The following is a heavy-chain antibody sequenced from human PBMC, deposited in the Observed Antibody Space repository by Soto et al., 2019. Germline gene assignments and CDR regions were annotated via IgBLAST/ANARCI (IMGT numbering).Heavy chain of an antibody. CDR3: ARSPGGYYID. J-gene: IGHJ3*01. V-gene: IGHV3-74*01. CDR2: INTDGSST. Sequence: EAQLVESGGGLVQPGGSLRLSCADSGFSFGSYWMHWVRQGPGKGLVWVARINTDGSSTNYADSVKGRFTISRDNAKNTLYLQMNSPRAEDTAVYYCARSPGGYYIDWGQGTMVTVSS. CDR1: GFSFGSYW. D-gene: IGHD3-9*01.